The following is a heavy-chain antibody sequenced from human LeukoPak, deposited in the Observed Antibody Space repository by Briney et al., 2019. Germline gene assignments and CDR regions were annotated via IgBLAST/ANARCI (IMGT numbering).Heavy chain of an antibody. Sequence: SETLSLTCAVYGGSFSSYYWSWIRQPPGKGLEWIGEINHSGSTNYNPSLKSRVTISVDTSKNQFSLKLSSVTAADTAVYYCARATVAVAGTGAFDIWGQGTMVTVSS. J-gene: IGHJ3*02. D-gene: IGHD6-19*01. CDR1: GGSFSSYY. CDR3: ARATVAVAGTGAFDI. V-gene: IGHV4-34*01. CDR2: INHSGST.